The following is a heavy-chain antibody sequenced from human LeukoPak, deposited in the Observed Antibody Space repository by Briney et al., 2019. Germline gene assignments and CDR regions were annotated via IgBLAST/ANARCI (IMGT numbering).Heavy chain of an antibody. Sequence: GGSIXSXXXSXIRXXAGXGXXWXGRIYTSGRTNYNPSLKRRVTISVDTSKKQFSLKLSSVTAADTAVYYCAKDNYSNYGGWFDPWGQETLVTVSS. D-gene: IGHD4-11*01. CDR1: GGSIXSXX. J-gene: IGHJ5*02. CDR2: IYTSGRT. CDR3: AKDNYSNYGGWFDP. V-gene: IGHV4-4*07.